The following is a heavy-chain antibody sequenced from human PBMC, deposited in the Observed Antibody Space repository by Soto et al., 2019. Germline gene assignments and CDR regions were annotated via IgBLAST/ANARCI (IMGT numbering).Heavy chain of an antibody. D-gene: IGHD1-1*01. CDR2: ISLSSGNI. J-gene: IGHJ2*01. CDR3: ARDPSRGNEWARYLDL. CDR1: GFSRSSYA. V-gene: IGHV3-48*01. Sequence: EVQLVESRGGLVQPGGSLRLSCAASGFSRSSYAMYWVRQAPGQGLEWVSYISLSSGNIPYADSVKGRFTVSRENAKNSVYLQMSSLRAEDTAVYYCARDPSRGNEWARYLDLWGRGTLVTVSS.